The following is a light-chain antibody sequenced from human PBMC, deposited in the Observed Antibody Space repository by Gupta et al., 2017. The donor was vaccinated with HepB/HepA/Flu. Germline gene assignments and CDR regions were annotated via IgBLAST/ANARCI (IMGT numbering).Light chain of an antibody. J-gene: IGLJ1*01. V-gene: IGLV2-14*01. Sequence: QSALTQPASVSGSPGQSITISCTGTSSDVGGYDYVSWYQQHPGKVPRVIIYDVSNRPSDVSDRFSGSKSGNTASLSISGLQAEDEADYYCSSHTSSNTRVFGTGTKVTVL. CDR3: SSHTSSNTRV. CDR1: SSDVGGYDY. CDR2: DVS.